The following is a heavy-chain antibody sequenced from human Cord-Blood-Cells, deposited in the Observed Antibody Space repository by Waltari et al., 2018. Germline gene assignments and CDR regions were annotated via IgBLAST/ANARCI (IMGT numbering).Heavy chain of an antibody. V-gene: IGHV3-7*01. J-gene: IGHJ4*02. CDR1: GFTFSSDW. D-gene: IGHD1-26*01. Sequence: EVQLVESGGGLVQPGGSLRLSCAASGFTFSSDWMSWVRQAPGKGLEWVANIKQDGSEKYYVDSVKGRFTISRDNAKNSLYLQMNSLRAEDTAVYYCARSGSYYIPFDYWGQGTLVTVSS. CDR2: IKQDGSEK. CDR3: ARSGSYYIPFDY.